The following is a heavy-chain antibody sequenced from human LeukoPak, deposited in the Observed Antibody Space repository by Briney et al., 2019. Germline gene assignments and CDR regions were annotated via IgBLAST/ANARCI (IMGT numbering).Heavy chain of an antibody. CDR3: ARSRPTNGWLQFLYFDY. CDR1: GGSISNYY. J-gene: IGHJ4*02. CDR2: IYYSGST. D-gene: IGHD5-24*01. V-gene: IGHV4-59*01. Sequence: ETLSLTCTVSGGSISNYYWSWIRQPPGKGLEWIGYIYYSGSTNYNPSLKSRVTMSVDTSKNQFSLNLSSVTAADTAVYYCARSRPTNGWLQFLYFDYWGQGTLVTVSS.